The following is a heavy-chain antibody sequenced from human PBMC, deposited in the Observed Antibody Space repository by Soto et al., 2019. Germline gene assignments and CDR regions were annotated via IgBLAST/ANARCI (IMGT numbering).Heavy chain of an antibody. V-gene: IGHV3-21*01. J-gene: IGHJ3*02. CDR3: ATDYYFDTSARIGAFDI. CDR1: GFTFSRYS. CDR2: ITTSSDV. Sequence: DVQLVESGGGLVKPGGSLRLSCAASGFTFSRYSMTWVRQTPGKGLEWVSSITTSSDVYYADSLKVRFTISRDNAKNYLHPQMNSLRAEDPAVYYYATDYYFDTSARIGAFDIWGQGTMVTVSS. D-gene: IGHD3-22*01.